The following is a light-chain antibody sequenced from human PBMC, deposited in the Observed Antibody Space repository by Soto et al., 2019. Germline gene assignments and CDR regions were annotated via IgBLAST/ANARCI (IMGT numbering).Light chain of an antibody. CDR3: QQCYSSPLT. CDR1: QTISNY. CDR2: AAS. V-gene: IGKV1-39*01. J-gene: IGKJ4*01. Sequence: DIQMTQSPSSLSASVGDRVTITCRASQTISNYLNWYQQQPGKAPKLLIYAASSLQSGVPSRFSGSGSGTDFTLTISSLQHEDFDTYYCQQCYSSPLTLGGGTKVDIK.